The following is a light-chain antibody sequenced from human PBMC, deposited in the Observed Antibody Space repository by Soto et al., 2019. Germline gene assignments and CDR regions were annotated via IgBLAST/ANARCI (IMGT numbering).Light chain of an antibody. Sequence: NFMLTQSHSVSESPGKTVTISCTGSSGSIANNYVQWYLQRPGSAPSLVIYEDDQRPSGAPDRFSGSIDSSSNSASLTISGLKTEDEADYYCQSYDGSNYVVFCGGTTLTVL. CDR2: EDD. J-gene: IGLJ2*01. V-gene: IGLV6-57*02. CDR1: SGSIANNY. CDR3: QSYDGSNYVV.